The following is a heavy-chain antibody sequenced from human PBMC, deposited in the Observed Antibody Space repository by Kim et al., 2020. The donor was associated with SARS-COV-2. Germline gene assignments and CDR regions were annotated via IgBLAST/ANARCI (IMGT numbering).Heavy chain of an antibody. CDR2: IYYSGST. V-gene: IGHV4-30-4*01. J-gene: IGHJ3*02. CDR3: ARGGAAAGDAFDI. Sequence: SETLSLTCTVSGGSISSGDYYWSWIRQPPGKGLEWIGYIYYSGSTYYNPSLKSRVTISVDTSKNQFSLKLSSVTAADTAVYYCARGGAAAGDAFDIWGQGTMVTVSS. D-gene: IGHD6-13*01. CDR1: GGSISSGDYY.